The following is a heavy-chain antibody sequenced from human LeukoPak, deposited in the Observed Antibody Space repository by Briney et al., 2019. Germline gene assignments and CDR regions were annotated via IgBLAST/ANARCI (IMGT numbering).Heavy chain of an antibody. D-gene: IGHD2-8*01. CDR3: AKGSMDAFDI. CDR1: GFTFDDYA. Sequence: GRSLRLSCAASGFTFDDYAMHWVRQAPGKCLEWVSGISWNSGSIGYADSVKGRFTISRDNAKNSLYLQMNSLRAEDMALYYCAKGSMDAFDIWGQGTMVTVSS. V-gene: IGHV3-9*03. CDR2: ISWNSGSI. J-gene: IGHJ3*02.